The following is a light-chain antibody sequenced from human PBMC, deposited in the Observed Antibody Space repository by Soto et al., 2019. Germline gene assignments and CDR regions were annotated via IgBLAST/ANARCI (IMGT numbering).Light chain of an antibody. CDR2: AAS. J-gene: IGKJ1*01. CDR3: QQSYSRPHA. V-gene: IGKV1-39*01. CDR1: QTISTY. Sequence: DVQITQSPFSLSASVGHRITITCLASQTISTYLNWYQHKPGKAPKLLIYAASSLHSEVPLRFSGSGSGTDFTLTISSLHPEDFATYYCQQSYSRPHAFGQGTKVDIK.